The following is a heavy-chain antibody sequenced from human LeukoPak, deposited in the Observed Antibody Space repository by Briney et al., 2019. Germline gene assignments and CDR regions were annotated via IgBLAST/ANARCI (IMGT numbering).Heavy chain of an antibody. CDR2: INYSGTT. D-gene: IGHD2-15*01. V-gene: IGHV4-31*03. Sequence: TLSLTCTVSGDSISSGDYYWSWARQHPGKGLEWIGYINYSGTTYYNPSLTSRVTISVDTSKNLFSLKLSSVTAADTAVYYCARTYCRGGTCYSWDYWGQGTLVTVSS. CDR1: GDSISSGDYY. CDR3: ARTYCRGGTCYSWDY. J-gene: IGHJ4*02.